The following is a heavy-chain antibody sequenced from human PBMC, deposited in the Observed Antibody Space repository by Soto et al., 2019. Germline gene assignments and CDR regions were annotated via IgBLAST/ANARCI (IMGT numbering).Heavy chain of an antibody. V-gene: IGHV6-1*01. CDR3: ARAWGSGWYLAH. D-gene: IGHD6-19*01. CDR2: TYFNSKWYN. Sequence: QVQLQQSGPGLLKPSQTISLTCDVSGYSVSTYSAAWNWIRQSPSRGLEWLGRTYFNSKWYNDYAVSVESRITINPDTSKSQFSLQLTSVTAEDTAVYFCARAWGSGWYLAHWGQGTLVTVSS. CDR1: GYSVSTYSAA. J-gene: IGHJ5*02.